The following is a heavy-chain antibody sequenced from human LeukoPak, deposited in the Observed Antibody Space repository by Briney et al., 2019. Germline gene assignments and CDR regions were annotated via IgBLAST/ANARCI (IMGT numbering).Heavy chain of an antibody. V-gene: IGHV3-74*01. CDR2: LNNGGTDT. D-gene: IGHD1-14*01. J-gene: IGHJ4*02. CDR1: GFTFSSYW. Sequence: GGSLRLSCAASGFTFSSYWMHWVRQAPGKGLFWVARLNNGGTDTYYADSVKGRFAISRDNAKNTVYLQMNSLTAEDTAVYYCARGPSENNGDVANWGQGTLVTVSS. CDR3: ARGPSENNGDVAN.